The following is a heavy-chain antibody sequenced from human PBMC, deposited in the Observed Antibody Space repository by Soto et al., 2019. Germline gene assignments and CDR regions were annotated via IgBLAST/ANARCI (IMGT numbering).Heavy chain of an antibody. V-gene: IGHV5-51*01. J-gene: IGHJ1*01. D-gene: IGHD3-10*01. CDR1: GYSFTSYW. CDR2: IYPSDSDT. CDR3: ARPGSGAAEYFQH. Sequence: GESLKICCKGSGYSFTSYWIGWVRQMPGKGLEWMGIIYPSDSDTRYSPSFQGQVTISADKSISTAYLQWSSLKASDTAMYYCARPGSGAAEYFQHWGQGTLVTVLL.